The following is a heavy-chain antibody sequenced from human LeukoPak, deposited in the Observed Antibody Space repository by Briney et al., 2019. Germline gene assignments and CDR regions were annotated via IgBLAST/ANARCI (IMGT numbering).Heavy chain of an antibody. Sequence: GGSLRLSCAASGFTLSSYAMHWVRQAPGKGLEWVAVISYDGSNKYYADSVKGRFTISRDNAKNSLYLQMNSLRAEDTAVYYCARARVVPAARSYYFDYWGQGTLVTVSS. V-gene: IGHV3-30*04. CDR1: GFTLSSYA. J-gene: IGHJ4*02. CDR2: ISYDGSNK. D-gene: IGHD2-2*01. CDR3: ARARVVPAARSYYFDY.